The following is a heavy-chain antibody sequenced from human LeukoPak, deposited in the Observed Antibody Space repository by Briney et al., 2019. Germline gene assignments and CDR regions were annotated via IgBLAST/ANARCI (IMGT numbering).Heavy chain of an antibody. J-gene: IGHJ5*02. D-gene: IGHD2-15*01. Sequence: PSETLSLTCTVSGYSISSGYYWGWIRQPPGKGLEWIGSIYHSGSTNYNPSLKSRVTISVDTSKNQFSLKLSSVTAADTAVYYCARHRCSGGSCYPMNWFDPWGQGTLVTVSS. CDR3: ARHRCSGGSCYPMNWFDP. V-gene: IGHV4-38-2*02. CDR2: IYHSGST. CDR1: GYSISSGYY.